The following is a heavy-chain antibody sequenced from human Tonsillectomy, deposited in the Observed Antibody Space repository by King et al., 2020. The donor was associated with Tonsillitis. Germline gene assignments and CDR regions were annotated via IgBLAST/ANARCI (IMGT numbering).Heavy chain of an antibody. Sequence: VQLQESGPGLVKPSQTLSLTCTVSGGSISSGDYYWSWIRQPPGKGLEWIGYIYYSGSTYYNPSLKSRVTISVDTSKNQFSLKLSSVTAADTAVYYCARDRQAPTWYSSRWYPHYFDYWGQGTLVTVSS. CDR1: GGSISSGDYY. D-gene: IGHD6-13*01. V-gene: IGHV4-30-4*01. J-gene: IGHJ4*02. CDR2: IYYSGST. CDR3: ARDRQAPTWYSSRWYPHYFDY.